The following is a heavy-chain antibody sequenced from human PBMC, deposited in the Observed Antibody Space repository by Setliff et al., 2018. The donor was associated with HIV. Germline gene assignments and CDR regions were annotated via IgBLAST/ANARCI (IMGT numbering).Heavy chain of an antibody. CDR1: GYTFTRNG. CDR3: ATVVIAAARGSEYFQH. J-gene: IGHJ1*01. CDR2: ISAYNGNT. D-gene: IGHD6-13*01. V-gene: IGHV1-18*01. Sequence: GASVKVSCKASGYTFTRNGISWVRQAPGQGLEWMGWISAYNGNTNYAQKLQGRVTMTTDTSTDTAYMELSSLRSEDTAVYYCATVVIAAARGSEYFQHWGQGTLVTVSS.